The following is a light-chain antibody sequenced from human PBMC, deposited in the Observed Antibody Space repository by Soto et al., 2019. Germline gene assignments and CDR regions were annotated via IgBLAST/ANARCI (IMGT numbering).Light chain of an antibody. CDR2: DVS. CDR1: SRDVGGYNY. Sequence: QSALTQPASVSGSPGQSITLSCTGTSRDVGGYNYVSWYQHHPGKAPKLMIYDVSNRPSGVSNRFSGSKSGNTASLTISGRQAADEAAYYCSSYTSSSIYVFGTGTKVTVL. V-gene: IGLV2-14*03. J-gene: IGLJ1*01. CDR3: SSYTSSSIYV.